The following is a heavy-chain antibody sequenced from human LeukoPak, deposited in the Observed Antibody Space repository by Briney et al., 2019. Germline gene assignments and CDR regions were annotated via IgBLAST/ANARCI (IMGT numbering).Heavy chain of an antibody. Sequence: ASVKVSCKASGYTFTSYYMHWVRQAPGPGLEWMGIINPSGDSTSYAQKFQGRVTMTRDTSTSTVYMELSSLRSEDTAVYYCARASSGYYYFDYWGQGTLVTVSS. D-gene: IGHD3-22*01. CDR3: ARASSGYYYFDY. J-gene: IGHJ4*02. CDR2: INPSGDST. V-gene: IGHV1-46*01. CDR1: GYTFTSYY.